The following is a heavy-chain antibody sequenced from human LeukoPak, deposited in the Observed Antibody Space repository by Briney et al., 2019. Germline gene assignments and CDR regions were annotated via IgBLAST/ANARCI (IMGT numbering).Heavy chain of an antibody. CDR3: ATKLLASGSSYYFGY. V-gene: IGHV3-23*01. CDR2: ISGSGGTT. J-gene: IGHJ4*02. D-gene: IGHD3-10*01. Sequence: GGSLRLSCAASGFTFSNYVMSWVRQAPGKGLEWVSAISGSGGTTYYADSVQGRFTISRDNSKNTLFLQTNSLRAEDTALYYCATKLLASGSSYYFGYWGQGTLVTVSS. CDR1: GFTFSNYV.